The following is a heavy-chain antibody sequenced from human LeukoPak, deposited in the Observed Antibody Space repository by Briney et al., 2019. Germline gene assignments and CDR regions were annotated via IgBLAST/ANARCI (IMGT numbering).Heavy chain of an antibody. Sequence: PSETLSLTCTVSGGSISSYYWSWIRQPPGKGLEWIGYIYSSRITNYNPSLKSRVTISVDTSKNQFSLKLSSVTAADTAVYYCASLGGRWGQGTLVTVSS. J-gene: IGHJ4*02. CDR2: IYSSRIT. CDR3: ASLGGR. CDR1: GGSISSYY. D-gene: IGHD3-10*01. V-gene: IGHV4-59*12.